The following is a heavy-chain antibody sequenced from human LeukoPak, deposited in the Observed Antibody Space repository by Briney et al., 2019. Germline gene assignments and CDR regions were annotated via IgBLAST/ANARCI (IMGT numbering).Heavy chain of an antibody. J-gene: IGHJ6*02. CDR3: ARLRFLEWLLDGMDV. V-gene: IGHV1-8*01. Sequence: ASMKVSCKASGYTFTSYDINWVRQATGQGLEWMGWMNPNSGNTGYAQKFQGRVTMTRNTSISTAYMELSSLRSEDTAVYYCARLRFLEWLLDGMDVWGQGTTVTVSS. D-gene: IGHD3-3*01. CDR1: GYTFTSYD. CDR2: MNPNSGNT.